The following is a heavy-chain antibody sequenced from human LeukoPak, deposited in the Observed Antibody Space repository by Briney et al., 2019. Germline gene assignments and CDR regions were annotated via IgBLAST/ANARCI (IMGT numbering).Heavy chain of an antibody. J-gene: IGHJ6*02. CDR3: ARGFGELLHHYGMDV. CDR1: GGSISSGGYY. Sequence: SQTLSLTCTVSGGSISSGGYYWSWMRQHPGKGLEWDGYIYYSGSTYYNPSLKSRVTISVDTSKNQFSLKLSSVTAADTAVYYCARGFGELLHHYGMDVWGQGTTVTVSS. D-gene: IGHD3-10*01. V-gene: IGHV4-31*03. CDR2: IYYSGST.